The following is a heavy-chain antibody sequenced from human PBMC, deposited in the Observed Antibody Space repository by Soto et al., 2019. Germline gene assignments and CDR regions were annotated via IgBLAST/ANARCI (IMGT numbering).Heavy chain of an antibody. V-gene: IGHV1-2*04. CDR2: INPNCGGT. D-gene: IGHD1-7*01. CDR1: GYTFTGYY. J-gene: IGHJ4*02. CDR3: ARDSGTTIGYYFDY. Sequence: ASVKVSCKASGYTFTGYYMHWVRQAPGQGLEWMGWINPNCGGTNYAQKFQGWVTMTRDTSISTAYMELSRLRSDDTAVYYCARDSGTTIGYYFDYWGQGTLVTVSS.